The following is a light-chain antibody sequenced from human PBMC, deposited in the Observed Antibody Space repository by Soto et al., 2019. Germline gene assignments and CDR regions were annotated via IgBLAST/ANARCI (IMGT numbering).Light chain of an antibody. CDR2: EVT. CDR3: SSYTGSSTEV. Sequence: QSALTQPASVSGSPGQSITISCTGTSSDVGGYNYVSWFQQHPGKAPKLMIYEVTNRPSGVSSRFSGSKSGNTASLTISGLRSEDEGDYYCSSYTGSSTEVFGGGTKLTVL. CDR1: SSDVGGYNY. J-gene: IGLJ2*01. V-gene: IGLV2-14*01.